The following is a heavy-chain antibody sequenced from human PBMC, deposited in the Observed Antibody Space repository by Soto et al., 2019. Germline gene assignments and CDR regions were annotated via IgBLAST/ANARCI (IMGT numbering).Heavy chain of an antibody. CDR1: GFTVSSNH. V-gene: IGHV3-53*01. Sequence: VQLVESGGGLIQPGGSLRLSCAASGFTVSSNHMTWIRQAPGRGPEWVSTIYHRGDTFYADSVKGRFAIYSDNSKNMLYLRMNDMTTEDTAVYYGATGVDDAKYDHWGQGTLVTVSS. D-gene: IGHD5-12*01. CDR2: IYHRGDT. CDR3: ATGVDDAKYDH. J-gene: IGHJ5*02.